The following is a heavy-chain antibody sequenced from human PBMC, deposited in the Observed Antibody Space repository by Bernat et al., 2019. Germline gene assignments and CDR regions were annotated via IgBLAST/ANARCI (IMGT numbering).Heavy chain of an antibody. CDR2: IYYSGST. Sequence: QLHLQESGPGLVKPSETLSLTCTVSGGSISSSSYYWGWIRQPPGKGLAWDGSIYYSGSTYYNPSLKSRVTISVDTSKTQFSQTLSSVTAADTAVYYSARHKWYYMDVWGKGTTVTVSS. D-gene: IGHD1-26*01. CDR1: GGSISSSSYY. V-gene: IGHV4-39*01. J-gene: IGHJ6*03. CDR3: ARHKWYYMDV.